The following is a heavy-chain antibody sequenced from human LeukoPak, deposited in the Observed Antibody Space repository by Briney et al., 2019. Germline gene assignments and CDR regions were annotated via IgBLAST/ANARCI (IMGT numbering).Heavy chain of an antibody. D-gene: IGHD1-26*01. CDR3: ARGGNSGNYRRPFDY. CDR2: ILPSFGTA. J-gene: IGHJ4*02. CDR1: GGTFSSYA. Sequence: GSSVKVSCKASGGTFSSYAITRVRQAPGQGPEWVGGILPSFGTAKYAQSFQGRVTITADESTTTAYMDLSSLRSEDTAVYYCARGGNSGNYRRPFDYWGQGTLVTVSS. V-gene: IGHV1-69*01.